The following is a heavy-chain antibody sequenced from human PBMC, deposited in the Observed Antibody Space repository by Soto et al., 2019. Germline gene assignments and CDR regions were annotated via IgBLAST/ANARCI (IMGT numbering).Heavy chain of an antibody. CDR1: GFTFSGSA. Sequence: AGSLRLSCAASGFTFSGSAMHWVRQASGEGLEWVGRIRSKANSYATAYAASVKGRFTISRDDSKNTAYLQMNSLKTEDTAVSYWNSLGERITIFGVVYDYGMDVWGQGTTVTVSS. CDR3: NSLGERITIFGVVYDYGMDV. V-gene: IGHV3-73*01. CDR2: IRSKANSYAT. D-gene: IGHD3-3*01. J-gene: IGHJ6*02.